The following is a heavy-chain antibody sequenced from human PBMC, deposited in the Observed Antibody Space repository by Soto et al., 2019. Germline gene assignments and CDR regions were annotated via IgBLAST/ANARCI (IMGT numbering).Heavy chain of an antibody. Sequence: PSEILSLTCTVSGGSISSGGYSWSWIRQPPGKGLEWIGYIYHSGSTYYNPSLKSRVTISVDRSKNQFSLKLSSVTAADTAVYYCARGAMALNYYYYGMDVWGQGTTVTVSS. CDR2: IYHSGST. V-gene: IGHV4-30-2*01. D-gene: IGHD5-18*01. CDR3: ARGAMALNYYYYGMDV. CDR1: GGSISSGGYS. J-gene: IGHJ6*02.